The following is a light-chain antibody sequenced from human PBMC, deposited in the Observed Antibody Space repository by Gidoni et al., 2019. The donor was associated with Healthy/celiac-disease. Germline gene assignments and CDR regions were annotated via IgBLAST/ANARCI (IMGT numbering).Light chain of an antibody. Sequence: DIVMAQSPDSLAVSLGERATINCKSSQSVLYSPNNKNYLAWYQKKPGQPPKLLIHWASTRESGVPDRFSGSGSGTDFTLTISSLQAEDVAVYYCQQYYSTPWTFXXXTKVEIK. CDR1: QSVLYSPNNKNY. CDR3: QQYYSTPWT. J-gene: IGKJ1*01. V-gene: IGKV4-1*01. CDR2: WAS.